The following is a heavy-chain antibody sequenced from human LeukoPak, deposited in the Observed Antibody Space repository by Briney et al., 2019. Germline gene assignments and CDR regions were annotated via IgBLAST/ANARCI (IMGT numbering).Heavy chain of an antibody. CDR2: IYNSGST. J-gene: IGHJ4*02. V-gene: IGHV4-59*01. CDR1: GGSITSFY. CDR3: ARDVGGGPFFDY. D-gene: IGHD2-15*01. Sequence: KPSETLSLTCTVSGGSITSFYWGWIRQPPGKGLEWIGYIYNSGSTDCNPSLKSRVTISADTSKNQFSLKLSSVTAADTAVYYCARDVGGGPFFDYWGQGTLVTVSP.